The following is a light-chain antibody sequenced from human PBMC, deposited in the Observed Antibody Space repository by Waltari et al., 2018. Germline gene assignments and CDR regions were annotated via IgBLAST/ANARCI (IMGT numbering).Light chain of an antibody. CDR2: LGS. CDR3: MQALQTPLT. V-gene: IGKV2-28*01. CDR1: QSLLHSNGDNY. J-gene: IGKJ4*01. Sequence: DIVMTQSPLCLPVTPGEPASSSGRASQSLLHSNGDNYVDWYLQKPGPSPQLLIYLGSNRASGVPDRFSGSGSGTDFTLPISRVAAEDVWVYYCMQALQTPLTFGGGTKVEIK.